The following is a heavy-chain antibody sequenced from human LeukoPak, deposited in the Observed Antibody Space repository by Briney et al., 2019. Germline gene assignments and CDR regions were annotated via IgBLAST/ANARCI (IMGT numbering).Heavy chain of an antibody. J-gene: IGHJ4*02. V-gene: IGHV4-61*02. CDR1: GGSISSGSYS. CDR3: ARDQADYYDTSGYSH. D-gene: IGHD3-22*01. Sequence: SETPSLTCTVSGGSISSGSYSWNWIRQPAGKGLERIGRIYTSGSTNYNPSLKSRVTISVDTSKNQFSLKLSSVTAADTAVYYCARDQADYYDTSGYSHWGQGTLVTVSS. CDR2: IYTSGST.